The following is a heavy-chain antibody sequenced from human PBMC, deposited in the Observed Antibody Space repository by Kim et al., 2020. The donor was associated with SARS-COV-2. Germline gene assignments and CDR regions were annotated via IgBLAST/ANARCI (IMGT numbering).Heavy chain of an antibody. V-gene: IGHV4-39*01. CDR3: ARRESSSSGNWYFDL. J-gene: IGHJ2*01. Sequence: PPLFRRVTVSIGTSKNQFSLKLSSVTAADTAVYYCARRESSSSGNWYFDLWGRGTLVTVSS. D-gene: IGHD6-6*01.